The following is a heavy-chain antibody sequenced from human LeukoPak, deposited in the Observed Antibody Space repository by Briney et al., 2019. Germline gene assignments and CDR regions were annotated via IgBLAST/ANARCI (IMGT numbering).Heavy chain of an antibody. J-gene: IGHJ3*02. D-gene: IGHD2-8*01. CDR2: ISSDGSST. V-gene: IGHV3-74*01. CDR3: ARDCTNGVCDDAFDI. CDR1: GFTFSSYW. Sequence: PGGSLRLSCAASGFTFSSYWMHWVRQAPGKGLVWVSRISSDGSSTSYADSVKGRFTISRDNAKNTLYLQMNSLRAEDTAVYYCARDCTNGVCDDAFDIWGQGTMVTVSS.